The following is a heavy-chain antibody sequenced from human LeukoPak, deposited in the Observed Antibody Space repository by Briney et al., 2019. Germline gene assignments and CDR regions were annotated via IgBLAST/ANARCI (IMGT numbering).Heavy chain of an antibody. Sequence: SETLSPTCAVYGGSFSGYYWSWIRQPPGKGLEWIGEINHSGSTNYNPSLKSRVTISVDTSKNQFSLKLSSVTAADTAVYYCARGGPQRSSWHRKFDYWGQGTLVTVSS. V-gene: IGHV4-34*01. CDR3: ARGGPQRSSWHRKFDY. CDR1: GGSFSGYY. CDR2: INHSGST. D-gene: IGHD6-13*01. J-gene: IGHJ4*02.